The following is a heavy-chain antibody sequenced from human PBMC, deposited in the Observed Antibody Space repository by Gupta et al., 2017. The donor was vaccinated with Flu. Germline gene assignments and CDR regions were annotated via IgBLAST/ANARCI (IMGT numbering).Heavy chain of an antibody. J-gene: IGHJ6*03. Sequence: QVQLVESGGDLVKPGGSLGLSCVGSGFTFSDYVMSWIRQAPGKGLEWVAYITSSVRNIYYADSVKGRFTVSRDNAKNSVFLHMHSLRAEDSAIYYCVRDRRDLVDGYYYYYMDVWGKGATVTVSS. V-gene: IGHV3-11*01. CDR2: ITSSVRNI. CDR1: GFTFSDYV. CDR3: VRDRRDLVDGYYYYYMDV. D-gene: IGHD3-16*02.